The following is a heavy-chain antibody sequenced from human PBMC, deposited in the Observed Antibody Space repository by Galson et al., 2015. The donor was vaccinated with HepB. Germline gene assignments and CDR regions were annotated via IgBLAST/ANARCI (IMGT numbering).Heavy chain of an antibody. CDR1: GFTFSSYG. V-gene: IGHV3-30*03. Sequence: SLRLSCAASGFTFSSYGMHWVRRAPGKGLEWVAVISYDGSNKYYADSVKGRFTISRDNSKNTLYLQMNSLRAEDTAVYYCATRSDDIKVVTPNWYFDLWGRGTLVTVSS. CDR2: ISYDGSNK. CDR3: ATRSDDIKVVTPNWYFDL. D-gene: IGHD4-23*01. J-gene: IGHJ2*01.